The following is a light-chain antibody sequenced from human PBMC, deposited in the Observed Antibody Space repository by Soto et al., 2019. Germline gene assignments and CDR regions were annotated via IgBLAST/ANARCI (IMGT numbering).Light chain of an antibody. CDR3: QQRSTPIT. Sequence: IVLTQSPATLSLWPGETATLSCRASQTVSSYLSWYQHKPGQAPRLLIYDASKRAPGIPARFSGSGSGTDFPLTSSILAPEYFAFYCCQQRSTPITFGQGTRLE. CDR2: DAS. V-gene: IGKV3-11*01. CDR1: QTVSSY. J-gene: IGKJ5*01.